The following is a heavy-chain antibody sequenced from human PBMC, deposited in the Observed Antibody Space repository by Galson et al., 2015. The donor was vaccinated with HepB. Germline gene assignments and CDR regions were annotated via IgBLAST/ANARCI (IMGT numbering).Heavy chain of an antibody. CDR3: AGAHIGRHIDI. J-gene: IGHJ3*02. Sequence: SLRLSCAASGFTFSSSWMHWVRQAPGRGLEWVANIRQGGDENYYVASVKRRFTIPSDTARTSLYLKMNSLRAEATALYYGAGAHIGRHIDIWGQGTMVTVS. D-gene: IGHD2-21*01. V-gene: IGHV3-7*03. CDR1: GFTFSSSW. CDR2: IRQGGDEN.